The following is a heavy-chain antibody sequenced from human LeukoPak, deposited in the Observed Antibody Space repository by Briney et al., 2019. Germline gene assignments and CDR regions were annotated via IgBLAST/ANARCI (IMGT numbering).Heavy chain of an antibody. V-gene: IGHV3-21*01. Sequence: PGGSLRLSCAASGFTFSSYSMNWVRQAPGKGLEWVSSISSSSSYIYYADSVKGRFTISRDNAKNSLYLQMNSLRAEDTAVYYCARVWGVVVAAPFDYWGQGTLVTVSS. CDR1: GFTFSSYS. J-gene: IGHJ4*02. CDR2: ISSSSSYI. D-gene: IGHD2-15*01. CDR3: ARVWGVVVAAPFDY.